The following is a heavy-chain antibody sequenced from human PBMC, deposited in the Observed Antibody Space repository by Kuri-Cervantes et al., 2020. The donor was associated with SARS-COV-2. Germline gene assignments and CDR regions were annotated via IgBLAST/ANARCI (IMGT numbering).Heavy chain of an antibody. D-gene: IGHD3-3*02. CDR2: INDSGGT. V-gene: IGHV4-34*01. CDR3: ARGVIPDRPRDRVFGGSISKSSPHYFGMDI. CDR1: GFTFSSYS. J-gene: IGHJ6*02. Sequence: GSLRLSCAASGFTFSSYSMNWVRQPPGKGLDWIADINDSGGTDYNPSLQSRVTMSAGTSQKQFSLRLTSVTAADTAVYYCARGVIPDRPRDRVFGGSISKSSPHYFGMDIWGQGTTVTVSS.